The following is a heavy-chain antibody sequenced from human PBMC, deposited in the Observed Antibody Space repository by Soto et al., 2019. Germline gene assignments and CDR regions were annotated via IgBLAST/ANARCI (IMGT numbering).Heavy chain of an antibody. CDR1: GYTFTSYG. Sequence: GASVKVSCKASGYTFTSYGISWVRQAPGQGLEWMGWISAYNGNTNYAQKLQGRVTMTTDTSTSTAYMELRSLRSDDTAVYYCARMLRYCSGGSCYPVWGQGTLVTVSS. J-gene: IGHJ4*02. V-gene: IGHV1-18*01. CDR3: ARMLRYCSGGSCYPV. D-gene: IGHD2-15*01. CDR2: ISAYNGNT.